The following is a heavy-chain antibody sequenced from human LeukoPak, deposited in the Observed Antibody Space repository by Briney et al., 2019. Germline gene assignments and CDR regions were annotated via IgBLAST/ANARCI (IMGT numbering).Heavy chain of an antibody. Sequence: GASVKVSCKASGYTFTGYYMHWVRQAPGQGLEWMGWVNPNSGGTNYAQKFQGRVTMTRDTSISTAYMELSRLRSDDTAVYYCARVTGYAFAFDIWGQGTMVTVSS. CDR1: GYTFTGYY. J-gene: IGHJ3*02. D-gene: IGHD5-12*01. CDR2: VNPNSGGT. V-gene: IGHV1-2*02. CDR3: ARVTGYAFAFDI.